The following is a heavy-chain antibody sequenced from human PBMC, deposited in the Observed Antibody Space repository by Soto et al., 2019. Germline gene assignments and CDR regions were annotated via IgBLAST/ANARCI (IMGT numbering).Heavy chain of an antibody. D-gene: IGHD3-10*01. J-gene: IGHJ4*02. CDR3: TITHGELRGSGSNEY. CDR1: GYTFTAYG. Sequence: QVQLVQSGTEMKKPGASVKVSCKASGYTFTAYGINWVRQAPGQGHEWMGWISNYNGNTNYAQRFQGRVTMTTDTSTTTAYMELRSLRSDDTAVYYCTITHGELRGSGSNEYWCQGTLVTVSS. CDR2: ISNYNGNT. V-gene: IGHV1-18*01.